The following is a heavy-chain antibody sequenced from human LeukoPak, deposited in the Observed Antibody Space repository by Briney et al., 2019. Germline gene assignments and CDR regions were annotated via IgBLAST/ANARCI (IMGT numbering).Heavy chain of an antibody. CDR2: IYYSGST. J-gene: IGHJ3*02. CDR3: ARDPIVVVPAAMGVRDAFDI. D-gene: IGHD2-2*01. Sequence: PSETLSLTCTVSGGSVSSGSYYWSWIRQPPGKGLAWIGYIYYSGSTNYNPSLKSRVTISVDTSENQFSLKLSSVTAADTAVYYCARDPIVVVPAAMGVRDAFDIWGQGTMVTVSS. V-gene: IGHV4-61*01. CDR1: GGSVSSGSYY.